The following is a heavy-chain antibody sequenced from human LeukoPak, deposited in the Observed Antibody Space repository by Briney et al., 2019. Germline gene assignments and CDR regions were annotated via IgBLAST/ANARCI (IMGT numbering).Heavy chain of an antibody. CDR1: GDSISSYY. V-gene: IGHV4-59*01. D-gene: IGHD5-18*01. CDR3: ARTEGYSYGSLDY. CDR2: IYYSGST. J-gene: IGHJ4*02. Sequence: SETLSLTCTVSGDSISSYYWSWIRQPPGKGLEWIGYIYYSGSTNYNPSLKSRVTISVDTSKNQFSLKLSSVTAADTAVYYCARTEGYSYGSLDYWGQGTLVTVSS.